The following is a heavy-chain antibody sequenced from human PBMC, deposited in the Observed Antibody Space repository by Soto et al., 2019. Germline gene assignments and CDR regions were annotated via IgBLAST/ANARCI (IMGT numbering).Heavy chain of an antibody. V-gene: IGHV3-73*01. CDR2: IRSKANSYAT. CDR1: GFTFSGSA. Sequence: GGSLRLSCAASGFTFSGSAMHWVRQASGKGLEWVGRIRSKANSYATAYAASVKGRFTISRDDSKNTAYLQMNSLKTEDTAVYYCTRWAYGEIDYYYPYGMDVWGQGTTVTVSS. J-gene: IGHJ6*02. D-gene: IGHD1-26*01. CDR3: TRWAYGEIDYYYPYGMDV.